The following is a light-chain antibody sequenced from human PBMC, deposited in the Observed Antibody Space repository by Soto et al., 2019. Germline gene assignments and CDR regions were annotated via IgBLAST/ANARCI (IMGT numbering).Light chain of an antibody. J-gene: IGKJ2*01. CDR2: GAS. CDR1: QSVSSSY. V-gene: IGKV3-20*01. Sequence: EIVLTQSPGTLSLSPGERATLSCRASQSVSSSYLAWYQQKSGQAPRLLIYGASSRAAGIPDRFSGSGSATDFTLTISRLEPEDSAVYYCQQYGPSPPYNFGQGTKVDIK. CDR3: QQYGPSPPYN.